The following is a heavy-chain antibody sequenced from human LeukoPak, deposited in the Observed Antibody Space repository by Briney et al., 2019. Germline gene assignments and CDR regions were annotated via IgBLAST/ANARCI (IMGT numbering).Heavy chain of an antibody. CDR2: ISYDGSNK. J-gene: IGHJ4*02. CDR3: AKDLEQQLVQNDY. Sequence: GGSLRLSCAASGFTFSSYGMHWVRQAPGKGLEWVAVISYDGSNKYYADSVKGRFTISRDNSKNTLYLQMNSLRAEDTAVYYCAKDLEQQLVQNDYWGQGTLVTVSS. V-gene: IGHV3-30*18. D-gene: IGHD6-13*01. CDR1: GFTFSSYG.